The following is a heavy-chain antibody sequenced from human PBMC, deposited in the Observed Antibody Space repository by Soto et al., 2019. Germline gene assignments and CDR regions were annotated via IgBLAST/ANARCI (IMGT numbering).Heavy chain of an antibody. CDR2: INPSGGST. V-gene: IGHV1-46*01. J-gene: IGHJ6*02. D-gene: IGHD3-22*01. CDR3: AREPPHYDSNGYYYYYGMDV. Sequence: ASVKVSCKASGYTFTSYYMHWVRQAPGQGLEWMGIINPSGGSTSYAQKFQGRVTMTRDTSTSTVYMELSSLRSEDTAVYYCAREPPHYDSNGYYYYYGMDVWGQGTTVTVSS. CDR1: GYTFTSYY.